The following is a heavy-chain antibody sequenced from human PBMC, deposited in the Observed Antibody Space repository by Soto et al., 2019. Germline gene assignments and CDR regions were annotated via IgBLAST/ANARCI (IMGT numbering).Heavy chain of an antibody. CDR2: IVVDSNTA. CDR3: ARAIKRWEVNYYFDF. D-gene: IGHD1-26*01. J-gene: IGHJ4*02. CDR1: GSTFNNFA. V-gene: IGHV1-69*06. Sequence: QVVLLQSGAEVKAPGSSVRVSCQVSGSTFNNFAFSWVRQAPGNGPEWMGGIVVDSNTAEYSQRFQDRVTINADTSSKTLDMELGSLTFEDTAVYYCARAIKRWEVNYYFDFWGQGTLVTVSS.